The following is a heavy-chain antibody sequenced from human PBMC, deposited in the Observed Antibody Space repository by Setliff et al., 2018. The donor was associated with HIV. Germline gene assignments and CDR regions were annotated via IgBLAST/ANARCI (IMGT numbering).Heavy chain of an antibody. Sequence: PSETLSLTCTVSGGSVSSGSYYWSWIRQPPGKGLEWIGYIYYSGSTYYNPSLKSRVTISVDTSKNQFPLKLSSVTAADTAVYYCARDSSPSYYYGMDVWGQGTTVTVSS. CDR2: IYYSGST. CDR3: ARDSSPSYYYGMDV. D-gene: IGHD2-2*01. CDR1: GGSVSSGSYY. V-gene: IGHV4-61*01. J-gene: IGHJ6*02.